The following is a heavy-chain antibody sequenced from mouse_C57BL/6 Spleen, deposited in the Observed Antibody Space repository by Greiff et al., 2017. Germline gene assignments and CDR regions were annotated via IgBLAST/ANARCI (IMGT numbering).Heavy chain of an antibody. D-gene: IGHD2-4*01. CDR2: INPSNGGT. J-gene: IGHJ2*01. Sequence: VQLQQPGTELVKPGASVKLSCKASGYTFTSYWMHWVKQRPGQGLEWIGNINPSNGGTNYNEKFKSKATLTVDKSSSTAYMQRSSLTSEDSAVYYCARRDYDYLYYFDYWGQGTTLTVSS. CDR3: ARRDYDYLYYFDY. CDR1: GYTFTSYW. V-gene: IGHV1-53*01.